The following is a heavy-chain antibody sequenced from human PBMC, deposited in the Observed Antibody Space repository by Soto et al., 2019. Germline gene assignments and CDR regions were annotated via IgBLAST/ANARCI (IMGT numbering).Heavy chain of an antibody. V-gene: IGHV3-30*18. CDR3: AKDRATSNYFDY. CDR2: ISYDGSNK. D-gene: IGHD5-12*01. Sequence: QVQLVESGGGVVQPGRSLRLSCAASGFTFSSYGMHWVRQAPGKGLEWVAVISYDGSNKYYADSVKGRFTISRDNSKNTLYLQMNSLRAEDTAVYYCAKDRATSNYFDYWGQGNLVTVSS. CDR1: GFTFSSYG. J-gene: IGHJ4*02.